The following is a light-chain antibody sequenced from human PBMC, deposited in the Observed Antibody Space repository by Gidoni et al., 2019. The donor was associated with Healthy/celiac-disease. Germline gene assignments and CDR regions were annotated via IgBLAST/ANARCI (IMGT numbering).Light chain of an antibody. CDR3: QAWDRSTVV. CDR1: KLGDKY. Sequence: PSVSVSPGQTASITCSGDKLGDKYACWYQQKPGQSPVLVIYQDSKRPSGIPERFSGSNSGNTATLTISGTQAMDEADYYCQAWDRSTVVFGGGTKLTVL. J-gene: IGLJ2*01. CDR2: QDS. V-gene: IGLV3-1*01.